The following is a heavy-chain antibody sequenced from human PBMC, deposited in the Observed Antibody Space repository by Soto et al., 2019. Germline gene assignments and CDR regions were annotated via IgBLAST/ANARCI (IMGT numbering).Heavy chain of an antibody. D-gene: IGHD5-12*01. J-gene: IGHJ4*02. CDR1: GGSISSSSYY. CDR3: ARQGIVATTYFDY. V-gene: IGHV4-39*01. CDR2: IYYSGST. Sequence: ETLSLTCTVSGGSISSSSYYWGWIRQPPGKGLEWIGSIYYSGSTYYNPSLKSRVTISVDTSKNQFSLKLSSVTAADTAVYYCARQGIVATTYFDYWGQGTLVTVSS.